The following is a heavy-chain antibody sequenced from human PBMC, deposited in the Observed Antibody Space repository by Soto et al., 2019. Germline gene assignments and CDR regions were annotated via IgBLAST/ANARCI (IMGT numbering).Heavy chain of an antibody. J-gene: IGHJ4*02. CDR2: ISYGGGTT. Sequence: EVQLLESGGGLVQPGGSLRLSCAASEFTFSNYAMSWVRQAPGKGLEWVSAISYGGGTTYYADSVKGRFTISIDNSKNTLYLQMNSLRAEDTAVYYCAKNPGYYYDSTGYHFDYWGQGTLVTVSS. V-gene: IGHV3-23*01. CDR3: AKNPGYYYDSTGYHFDY. CDR1: EFTFSNYA. D-gene: IGHD3-22*01.